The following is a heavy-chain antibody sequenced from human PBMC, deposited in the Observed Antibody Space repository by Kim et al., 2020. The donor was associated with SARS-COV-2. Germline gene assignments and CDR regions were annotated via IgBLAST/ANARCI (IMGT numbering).Heavy chain of an antibody. CDR2: T. CDR3: ARGGETGEFDY. D-gene: IGHD1-1*01. Sequence: TNHEQKLQGRVTMTTDTATSTAYMELRSLGSDDTAVYYCARGGETGEFDYWGQGTLVTVSS. J-gene: IGHJ4*02. V-gene: IGHV1-18*01.